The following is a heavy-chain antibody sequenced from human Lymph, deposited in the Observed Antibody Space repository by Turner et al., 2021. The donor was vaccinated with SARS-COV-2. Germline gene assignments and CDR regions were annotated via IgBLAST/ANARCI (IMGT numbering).Heavy chain of an antibody. CDR3: ARDVLKKEVAGSSDNWFDP. Sequence: QVQLVESGGGVVQPGRSLRLSCAASGFTFSSYAMPWVRQAPGKGWEWVALISYDGSNYCCADSVKGRFTISRDNSKNTLYLQMNSLRGEDTAVYYCARDVLKKEVAGSSDNWFDPWGQGTLVTVSS. CDR2: ISYDGSNY. D-gene: IGHD6-19*01. CDR1: GFTFSSYA. J-gene: IGHJ5*02. V-gene: IGHV3-30-3*01.